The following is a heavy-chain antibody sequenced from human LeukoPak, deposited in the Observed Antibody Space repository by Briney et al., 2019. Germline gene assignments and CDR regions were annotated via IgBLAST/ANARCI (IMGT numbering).Heavy chain of an antibody. CDR1: GFTFSSYR. V-gene: IGHV3-7*01. CDR3: ARYYYASAFDY. D-gene: IGHD3-10*01. J-gene: IGHJ4*02. Sequence: QPGGSLRLSCTAPGFTFSSYRMTWVRPTPEKGLEWGANIRQEGGKKDHLAAVKGRFTISRDNAKNSLYLQMNSLRAEDTAVYYCARYYYASAFDYWGQGTLVTVSS. CDR2: IRQEGGKK.